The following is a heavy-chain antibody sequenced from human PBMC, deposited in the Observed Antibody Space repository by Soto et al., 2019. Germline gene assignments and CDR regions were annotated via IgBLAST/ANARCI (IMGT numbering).Heavy chain of an antibody. J-gene: IGHJ6*02. CDR2: MNPNSGNT. Sequence: ASVKVSCKASGYTFTRYYINWVRQATGQGLEWMGWMNPNSGNTGYAQKFQGRVTMTRNTSISTAYMELSSLRSEDTAVYYCARAYYDFWSGYYRSANYYYGMDVWGQGTTVTVSS. CDR1: GYTFTRYY. D-gene: IGHD3-3*01. CDR3: ARAYYDFWSGYYRSANYYYGMDV. V-gene: IGHV1-8*01.